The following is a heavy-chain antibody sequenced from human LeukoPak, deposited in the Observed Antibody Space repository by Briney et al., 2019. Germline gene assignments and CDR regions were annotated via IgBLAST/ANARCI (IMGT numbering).Heavy chain of an antibody. Sequence: GGSLGLSCAASGFTFSSYAMHWVRQAPGKGLEWVAVISYDGSNKYYADSVKGRFTISRDNSKNTLYLQMNSLRAEDTAVYYCAREVSSSWFPIPFYYYYGMDVWGQGTTVTVSS. CDR2: ISYDGSNK. J-gene: IGHJ6*02. CDR1: GFTFSSYA. D-gene: IGHD6-13*01. V-gene: IGHV3-30-3*01. CDR3: AREVSSSWFPIPFYYYYGMDV.